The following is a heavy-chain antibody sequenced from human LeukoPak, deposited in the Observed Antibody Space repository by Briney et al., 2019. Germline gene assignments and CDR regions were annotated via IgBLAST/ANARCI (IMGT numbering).Heavy chain of an antibody. CDR2: IYYSGST. V-gene: IGHV4-59*01. Sequence: SETLSLTCAVYGGSFSGYYWSWIRQPPGKGLEWIGYIYYSGSTNYNPSLKSRVTISVDTSKNQFSLKLSSVTAADTAVYYCARVVPGSRTFDYWGQGTLVTVSS. J-gene: IGHJ4*02. D-gene: IGHD3-10*01. CDR1: GGSFSGYY. CDR3: ARVVPGSRTFDY.